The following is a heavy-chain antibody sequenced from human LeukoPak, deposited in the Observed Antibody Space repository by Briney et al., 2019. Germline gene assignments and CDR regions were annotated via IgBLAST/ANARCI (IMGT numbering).Heavy chain of an antibody. CDR3: LTGTTRDYGDFDF. CDR2: MNPDNGNT. CDR1: GYTFINYD. Sequence: ASVKVSCKASGYTFINYDINWVRQATGQGLEWLGWMNPDNGNTGYAQIFQGRVTMTRDTSISTAYMELSSLRSEDTAVYYCLTGTTRDYGDFDFWGQGTLVTVSS. D-gene: IGHD1-26*01. V-gene: IGHV1-8*01. J-gene: IGHJ4*02.